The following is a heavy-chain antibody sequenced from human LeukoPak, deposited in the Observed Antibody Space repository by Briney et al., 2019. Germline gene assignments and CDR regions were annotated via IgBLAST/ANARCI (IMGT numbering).Heavy chain of an antibody. J-gene: IGHJ4*02. D-gene: IGHD2-15*01. CDR2: IYYRGNSGST. CDR1: GGSISSYY. CDR3: ASPRTPYYFNY. V-gene: IGHV4-4*09. Sequence: SETLSLTCTVSGGSISSYYWSWIRQPPGKGLEWIGYIYYRGNSGSTNYNPSLESRVTISVDMSKNQFSLKMSSVTAADTAVYFCASPRTPYYFNYWGQGTLVTVSS.